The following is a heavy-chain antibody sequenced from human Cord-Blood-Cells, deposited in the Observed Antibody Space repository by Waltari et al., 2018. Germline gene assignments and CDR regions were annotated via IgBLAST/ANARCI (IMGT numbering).Heavy chain of an antibody. V-gene: IGHV1-2*04. J-gene: IGHJ4*02. CDR3: ARAAVGATLDY. D-gene: IGHD1-26*01. CDR2: INPNSGGT. CDR1: GYTFTGYY. Sequence: QVQLVQSVAEVKKPGASVKVSCKASGYTFTGYYMHWVRQAPGQGLEWIGWINPNSGGTNYAQKVQGWVTMTRDTSISTAYMELSRLRSDDTAVYYCARAAVGATLDYWGQGTLVTVSS.